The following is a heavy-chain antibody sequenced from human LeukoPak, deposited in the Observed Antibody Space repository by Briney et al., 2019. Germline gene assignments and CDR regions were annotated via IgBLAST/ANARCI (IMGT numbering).Heavy chain of an antibody. CDR1: GGSISSGGYY. D-gene: IGHD5-18*01. V-gene: IGHV4-31*03. Sequence: SETLSLTCTVSGGSISSGGYYWSWIRQHPGKSLEWIGYIYYSGSTYYNPSLKSRVTISVDTSKNQFSLKLSSVTAADTAVYYCARGPRSSYGCYYYYYGMDVWGQGTTVTVSS. J-gene: IGHJ6*02. CDR3: ARGPRSSYGCYYYYYGMDV. CDR2: IYYSGST.